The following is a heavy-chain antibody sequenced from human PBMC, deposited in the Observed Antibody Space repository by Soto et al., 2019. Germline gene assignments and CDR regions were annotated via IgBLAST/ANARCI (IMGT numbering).Heavy chain of an antibody. CDR1: GYSFTAYR. CDR3: ARDNYGPLDY. J-gene: IGHJ4*02. Sequence: ASVKVSCKASGYSFTAYRIHWVRQAPGQGLEWMGWVDPNSGGTRDAQNFQGRVTMTRDTSTSTVYMELNWLRSDDTALYYCARDNYGPLDYWGQGTLVTVSS. V-gene: IGHV1-2*02. D-gene: IGHD3-10*01. CDR2: VDPNSGGT.